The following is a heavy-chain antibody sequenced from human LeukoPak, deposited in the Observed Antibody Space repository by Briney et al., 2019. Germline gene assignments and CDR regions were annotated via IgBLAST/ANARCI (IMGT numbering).Heavy chain of an antibody. CDR2: INPNSGGT. J-gene: IGHJ6*02. Sequence: ASVKVSCKASGYTFTGYYMHWVRQAPGQGLEWMGWINPNSGGTNYAQKFQGRVTMTTDTSTGYMELRSLISDDTAVYYCARFSSISLSYGMDVWGQGTTVTASS. D-gene: IGHD2-2*01. CDR1: GYTFTGYY. V-gene: IGHV1-2*02. CDR3: ARFSSISLSYGMDV.